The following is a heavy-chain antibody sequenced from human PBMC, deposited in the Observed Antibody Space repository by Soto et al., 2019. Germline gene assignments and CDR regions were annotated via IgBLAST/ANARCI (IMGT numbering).Heavy chain of an antibody. CDR2: INPSGGST. Sequence: QVQLVPSGAEVKKPGASVKVSCKASGYTFTSYYMHWVRQAPGQGLEWMGIINPSGGSTSYAQKFQGRVTMTRDTSTSTVYMELSSLRSEDTAVYYCAREEGGSGSYYGFDPWGQGTLVTVSS. D-gene: IGHD3-10*01. V-gene: IGHV1-46*01. CDR3: AREEGGSGSYYGFDP. CDR1: GYTFTSYY. J-gene: IGHJ5*02.